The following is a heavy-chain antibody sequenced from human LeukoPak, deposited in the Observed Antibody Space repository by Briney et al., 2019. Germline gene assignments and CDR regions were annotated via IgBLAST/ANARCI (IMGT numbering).Heavy chain of an antibody. V-gene: IGHV6-1*01. Sequence: SQTLSLTYAISGDSVSINSAGWNWLRQSPSRGLEWLGSTYYRSKWYNDYAVSVKSRLTITPDTSKHPFSLQLNSVTPEDTAVYYCARDREYSSSYYFDYWGQGTLVTVSS. CDR3: ARDREYSSSYYFDY. J-gene: IGHJ4*02. CDR2: TYYRSKWYN. D-gene: IGHD6-6*01. CDR1: GDSVSINSAG.